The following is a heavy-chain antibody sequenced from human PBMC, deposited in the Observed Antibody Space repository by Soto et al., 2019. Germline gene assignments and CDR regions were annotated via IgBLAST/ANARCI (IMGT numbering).Heavy chain of an antibody. CDR1: GFTFNNYG. J-gene: IGHJ6*02. CDR2: IWNDGTNN. Sequence: QVQLVESGGGVVQPGRSLRLSCAASGFTFNNYGMHWVRQAPGKGLEWLAVIWNDGTNNYYANSVKGRFTISRDNSKNTLNLQRSSLRAEDTAVYYCARRQISPPTRGAANARGGMDVWGQGTTVTVSS. CDR3: ARRQISPPTRGAANARGGMDV. V-gene: IGHV3-33*01. D-gene: IGHD6-13*01.